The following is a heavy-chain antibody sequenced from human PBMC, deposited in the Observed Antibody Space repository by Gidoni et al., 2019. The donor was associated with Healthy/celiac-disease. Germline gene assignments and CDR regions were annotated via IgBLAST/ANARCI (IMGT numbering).Heavy chain of an antibody. V-gene: IGHV1-69*01. CDR1: GGTFSSYA. D-gene: IGHD3-10*01. CDR3: ARDRELYGSGSHDAFDI. CDR2: IIPIFGTA. Sequence: QVQLVQSGAEVKKPGSSVKVSCKASGGTFSSYAISWVRQAPGQGLEWMGGIIPIFGTANYAQKFQGRVTITADESTSTAYMELSSLRSEDTAVYYCARDRELYGSGSHDAFDIWGQGTMVTVSS. J-gene: IGHJ3*02.